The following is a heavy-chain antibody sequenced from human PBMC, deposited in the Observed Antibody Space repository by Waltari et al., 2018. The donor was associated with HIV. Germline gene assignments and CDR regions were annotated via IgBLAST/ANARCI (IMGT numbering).Heavy chain of an antibody. CDR3: ARSPKQWLSIRVIFFDV. Sequence: QVQLDESGPGLVKPSQNLSLTCFASVDSIRTEIASYLWAWIRQSAGKDLEWIGHTSTGGNPNYNPSLKSRVSISVDKSKRSFSLKVNSGTAADTAVYFWARSPKQWLSIRVIFFDVWGRGTLVNVSP. D-gene: IGHD6-19*01. CDR2: TSTGGNP. J-gene: IGHJ2*01. V-gene: IGHV4-61*02. CDR1: VDSIRTEIASYL.